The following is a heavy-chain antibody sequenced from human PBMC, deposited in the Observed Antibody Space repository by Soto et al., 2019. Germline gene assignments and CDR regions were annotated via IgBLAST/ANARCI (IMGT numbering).Heavy chain of an antibody. J-gene: IGHJ6*03. CDR1: GGSISSGGYY. V-gene: IGHV4-31*03. D-gene: IGHD3-3*01. CDR2: IYYSGST. Sequence: SETLSLTCTVSGGSISSGGYYWSWIRQHPGKGLEWIGYIYYSGSTYYNPSLKSRVTISVDTSKNQFSLKLSSVTAADTAVYYCARGGKLRFLEWSYYMDVWGKGTTVTVSS. CDR3: ARGGKLRFLEWSYYMDV.